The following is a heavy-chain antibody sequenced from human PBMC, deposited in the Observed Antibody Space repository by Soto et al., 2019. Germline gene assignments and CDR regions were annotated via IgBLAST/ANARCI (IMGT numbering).Heavy chain of an antibody. D-gene: IGHD1-1*01. Sequence: EVQLEESGGGLVQPGGSLRLSCAASGFIFSNYYMSWVRQPPGKGLEWVANIKQDGSEKRYVDSVRGRFTISRDDAKNSLYLQMNSLRAEDTAVYYCAQLGLMTFSHKHYFNHWGRGTLVTVSS. V-gene: IGHV3-7*03. CDR3: AQLGLMTFSHKHYFNH. CDR2: IKQDGSEK. J-gene: IGHJ4*02. CDR1: GFIFSNYY.